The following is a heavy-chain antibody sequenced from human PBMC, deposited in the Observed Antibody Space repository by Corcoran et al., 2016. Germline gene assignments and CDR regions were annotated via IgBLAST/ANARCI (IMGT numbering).Heavy chain of an antibody. J-gene: IGHJ5*02. Sequence: QVQLVQSGAEVKKPGASVRVSCKASGYTFTSYYMHWVRQAPGQGLEWMGIINPSGGSTSYAQKFQGRVTMTRDTSTSTVYMELSSLRSEDTAVYYCVRASLHVTCWFDPWGQGTLVTVSS. CDR1: GYTFTSYY. V-gene: IGHV1-46*01. D-gene: IGHD2-21*02. CDR3: VRASLHVTCWFDP. CDR2: INPSGGST.